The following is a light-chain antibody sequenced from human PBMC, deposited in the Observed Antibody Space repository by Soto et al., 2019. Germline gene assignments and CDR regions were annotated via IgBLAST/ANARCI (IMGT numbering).Light chain of an antibody. V-gene: IGKV1-39*01. Sequence: DSQMSQSPSSLSASVGDRVTITCRASQSIGTSLNWYQQKPGEAPKLLIYAASSLQSGVPSRFSGSGSGTDFTLTISSLQPEDFATYYCQQSDHSPIYTFGQGTRLEIK. CDR1: QSIGTS. CDR2: AAS. CDR3: QQSDHSPIYT. J-gene: IGKJ5*01.